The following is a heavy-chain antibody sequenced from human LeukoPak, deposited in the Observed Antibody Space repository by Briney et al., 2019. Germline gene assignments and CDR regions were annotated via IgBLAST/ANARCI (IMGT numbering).Heavy chain of an antibody. CDR1: GGSISIYY. CDR3: ARATSGYYNNWFAP. Sequence: SETLSLTCTVSGGSISIYYWSWIRQPPGKGLEWIGYIYYSGSTNYNPSLKSRVTISVGTSKNQFALKLSSVTAADTAVYYCARATSGYYNNWFAPWGQGTLVTVSS. D-gene: IGHD3-22*01. J-gene: IGHJ5*02. V-gene: IGHV4-59*01. CDR2: IYYSGST.